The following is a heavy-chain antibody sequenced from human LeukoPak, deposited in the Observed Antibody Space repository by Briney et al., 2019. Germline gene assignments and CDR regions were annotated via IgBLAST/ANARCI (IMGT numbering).Heavy chain of an antibody. J-gene: IGHJ4*02. D-gene: IGHD2-15*01. CDR2: INAGNGNT. Sequence: GASVKVSCKASGYTFTSYAMHWVRQAPGQRLEWMGWINAGNGNTKYSQKFQGRVTITRDTSASTAYMELSSLRSEDTAVYYCARVDGAVAAIDYWGQGTLVTVSS. CDR1: GYTFTSYA. V-gene: IGHV1-3*01. CDR3: ARVDGAVAAIDY.